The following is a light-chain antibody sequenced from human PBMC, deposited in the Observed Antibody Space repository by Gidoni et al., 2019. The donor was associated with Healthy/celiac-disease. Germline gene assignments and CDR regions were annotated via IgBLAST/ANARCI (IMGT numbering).Light chain of an antibody. CDR1: KRVSSN. Sequence: EIVMTQSPATLSVSPGERPTLSCRASKRVSSNLAWYEQKPGQAPRLLIYGASTRATGIPARFSGSVSGTEFTLTISSLQSEDFAVYYCQQYNNWPSWTFGQGTKVEIK. V-gene: IGKV3-15*01. CDR2: GAS. J-gene: IGKJ1*01. CDR3: QQYNNWPSWT.